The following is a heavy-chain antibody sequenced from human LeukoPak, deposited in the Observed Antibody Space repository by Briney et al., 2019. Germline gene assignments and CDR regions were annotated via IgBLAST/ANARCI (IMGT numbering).Heavy chain of an antibody. CDR2: IYHSGST. D-gene: IGHD2-2*01. Sequence: SETLSLTCAVSGYSISSGYYWGWIRQPPGKGLEWIRSIYHSGSTYYNPSLKSRVTISVDTSKNQFSLKLSSVTAADTAVYYCARHIPTIVVVPAARFDPWGQGTLVTVSS. V-gene: IGHV4-38-2*01. CDR3: ARHIPTIVVVPAARFDP. CDR1: GYSISSGYY. J-gene: IGHJ5*02.